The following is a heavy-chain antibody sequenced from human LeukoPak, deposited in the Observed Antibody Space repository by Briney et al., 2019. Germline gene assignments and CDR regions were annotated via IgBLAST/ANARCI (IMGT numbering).Heavy chain of an antibody. Sequence: GGSLRLSCAGSGFTFINYWMHWVRQTPAKGLVWVSRILCDGRSTNYADCVKGRFTVSRDNAQNTLYLQMNSLRAEDTAVYYCVRGYCSATSCYFSSSYSWFDPWGQGTLVTVSS. D-gene: IGHD2-2*01. J-gene: IGHJ5*02. CDR2: ILCDGRST. CDR1: GFTFINYW. V-gene: IGHV3-74*01. CDR3: VRGYCSATSCYFSSSYSWFDP.